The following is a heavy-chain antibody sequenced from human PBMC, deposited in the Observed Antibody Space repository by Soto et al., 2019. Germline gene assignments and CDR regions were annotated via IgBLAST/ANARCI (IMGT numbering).Heavy chain of an antibody. J-gene: IGHJ6*02. CDR3: VRPRPSGENYGMDV. CDR1: GFTFSACA. V-gene: IGHV3-23*01. Sequence: DVHMLESGGGLVQPGGSLRLSCAVSGFTFSACAMSWVRQAPGKGLEWVSAISGSGDETFHAHSVKGRFTTSRDPSKNTLFLQMDGLRAEDTAVYYCVRPRPSGENYGMDVWGQGTTVTVSS. CDR2: ISGSGDET. D-gene: IGHD1-26*01.